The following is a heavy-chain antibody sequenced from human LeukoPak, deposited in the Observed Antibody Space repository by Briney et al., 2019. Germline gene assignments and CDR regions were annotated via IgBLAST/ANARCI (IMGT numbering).Heavy chain of an antibody. D-gene: IGHD3-10*01. CDR3: ARPGGSGSYYYYYGMDV. V-gene: IGHV3-11*01. Sequence: PGGSLRLSCAVSGFTVSDNYMSWVRQAPGKGLEWVSYISSSGSTIYYADSVKGRFTISRDNAKNSLYLQMNSLRAEDTAVYYCARPGGSGSYYYYYGMDVWGQGTTVTVSS. CDR2: ISSSGSTI. J-gene: IGHJ6*02. CDR1: GFTVSDNY.